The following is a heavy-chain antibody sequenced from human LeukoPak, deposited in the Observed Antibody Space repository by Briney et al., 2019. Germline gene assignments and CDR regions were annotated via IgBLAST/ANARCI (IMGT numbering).Heavy chain of an antibody. Sequence: PGGSLRLSCAASGFTFSTYGMHWVRQAPGKGLEWVAVISYDGSNKYYADSVKGRFTISRDNSKNTLYLQMNSLRAEDTAVYYCASGGWGLQFNGMDVWGQGTTVTVSS. CDR3: ASGGWGLQFNGMDV. D-gene: IGHD5-24*01. CDR2: ISYDGSNK. CDR1: GFTFSTYG. V-gene: IGHV3-30*03. J-gene: IGHJ6*02.